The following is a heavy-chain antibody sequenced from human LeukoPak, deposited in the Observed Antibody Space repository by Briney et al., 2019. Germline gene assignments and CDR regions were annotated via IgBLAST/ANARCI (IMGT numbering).Heavy chain of an antibody. D-gene: IGHD6-19*01. CDR1: GYTFTSYD. V-gene: IGHV1-8*01. Sequence: ASVKVSCKASGYTFTSYDINWVRQATGQGLEWMGWMNPNSGNTGYAQKFQGRVTMTRNTSMSTAYMELSSLRSEDTAVYYCARDRVAVAGEVDHWGQGTLVTVSS. J-gene: IGHJ4*02. CDR3: ARDRVAVAGEVDH. CDR2: MNPNSGNT.